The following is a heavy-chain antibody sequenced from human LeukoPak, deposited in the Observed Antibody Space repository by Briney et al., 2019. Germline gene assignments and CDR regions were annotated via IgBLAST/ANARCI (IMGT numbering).Heavy chain of an antibody. Sequence: GGSLRLSCAASGFTFSSYGMHWVRQAPGKGLEWVSVIYSGGSTYYADSVKGRFTISRDNSKNTLYLQMNSLRAEDTAVYYCARDRNTYYYDSSGYYYAKTAHDAFDIWGQGTMVTVSS. CDR1: GFTFSSYG. V-gene: IGHV3-66*01. CDR3: ARDRNTYYYDSSGYYYAKTAHDAFDI. D-gene: IGHD3-22*01. CDR2: IYSGGST. J-gene: IGHJ3*02.